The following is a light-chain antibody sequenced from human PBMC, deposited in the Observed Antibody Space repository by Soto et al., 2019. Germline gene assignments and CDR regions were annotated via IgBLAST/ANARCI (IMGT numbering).Light chain of an antibody. J-gene: IGKJ5*01. CDR3: QQYKNWPPIT. Sequence: EIVMTQSPATLSMSPGEIATLSCRASQSVNKHLAWYQQKPGQAPRLLIYGASNRATGIPARFSGSGSGTEFALTISSLQSEDFALYYCQQYKNWPPITFGQGTRLEIK. V-gene: IGKV3-15*01. CDR2: GAS. CDR1: QSVNKH.